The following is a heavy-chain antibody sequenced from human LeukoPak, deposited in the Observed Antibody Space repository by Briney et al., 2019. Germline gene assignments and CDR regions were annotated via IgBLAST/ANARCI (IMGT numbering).Heavy chain of an antibody. CDR3: VRDKDWGFDY. CDR2: ITTSGDAI. V-gene: IGHV3-48*02. Sequence: GGSLRLSCAASGFTFSSYSMNWVRQAPGKGLEWISYITTSGDAIYYADSVKGRFTISRDSAKNSLYLQMNRLTDENTALYYCVRDKDWGFDYWGQGTLVTVSS. D-gene: IGHD7-27*01. CDR1: GFTFSSYS. J-gene: IGHJ4*02.